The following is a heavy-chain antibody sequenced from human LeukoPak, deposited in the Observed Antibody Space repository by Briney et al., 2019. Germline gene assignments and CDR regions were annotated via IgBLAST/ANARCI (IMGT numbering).Heavy chain of an antibody. CDR3: AREAYGEVFFDC. CDR2: ILKDGRKN. Sequence: GGSLRLSCAADGFTLGRYGMGWVSQAPRKGRGWEAVILKDGRKNKYTDSGKGRFTISRDNSKNTLYLQMNSLRADDTAVYYCAREAYGEVFFDCWGQGTLVTVSS. D-gene: IGHD4-17*01. J-gene: IGHJ4*02. CDR1: GFTLGRYG. V-gene: IGHV3-30*04.